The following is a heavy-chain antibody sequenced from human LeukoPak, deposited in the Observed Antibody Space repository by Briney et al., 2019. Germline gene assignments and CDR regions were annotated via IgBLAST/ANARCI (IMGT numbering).Heavy chain of an antibody. CDR3: ARAGFTIVVPGAIYFDGFDI. CDR2: INHNSGGT. J-gene: IGHJ3*02. Sequence: ASVKVSCKASGYMFTGYYMHWVRQAPGQGLEWMGRINHNSGGTDYAQKFQGRVTMTRDTSISTVYMELSRLRSDDTAVYYCARAGFTIVVPGAIYFDGFDIWGQGTTVTVSS. V-gene: IGHV1-2*06. CDR1: GYMFTGYY. D-gene: IGHD2-2*01.